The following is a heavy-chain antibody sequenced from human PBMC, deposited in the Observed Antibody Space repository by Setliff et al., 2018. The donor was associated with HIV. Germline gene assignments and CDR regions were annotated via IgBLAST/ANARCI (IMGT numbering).Heavy chain of an antibody. D-gene: IGHD5-12*01. CDR1: GGSFSSYY. V-gene: IGHV4-34*01. CDR3: ARGAPRGRLRFPNWFDP. Sequence: PSETLSLTCAFYGGSFSSYYWNWIRQPPGKGLEWIGEFSPTGSPTYNPSLESRVTISVDPSKNQCSLKLRSLTAADTATNCCARGAPRGRLRFPNWFDPWGQGTLVTVSS. CDR2: FSPTGSP. J-gene: IGHJ5*02.